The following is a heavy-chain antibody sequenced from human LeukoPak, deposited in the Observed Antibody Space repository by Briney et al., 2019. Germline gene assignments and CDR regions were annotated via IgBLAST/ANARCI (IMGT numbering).Heavy chain of an antibody. Sequence: GGSLRLSCAASGFTFTSYSMSWVRQAPGKGLEWVSGTSDRGDHTYYADSVKGRFTISRDSSKNTLFLQMNSLGAEDTALYFCARKAQYNGHYPLDYWGQGTLVTVSS. CDR1: GFTFTSYS. CDR3: ARKAQYNGHYPLDY. CDR2: TSDRGDHT. D-gene: IGHD1-7*01. V-gene: IGHV3-23*01. J-gene: IGHJ4*02.